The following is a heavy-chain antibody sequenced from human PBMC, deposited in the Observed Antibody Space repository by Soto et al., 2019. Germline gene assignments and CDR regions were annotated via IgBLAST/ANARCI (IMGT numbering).Heavy chain of an antibody. CDR3: ARGGRYSYGYDYYYYGMDV. Sequence: QVQLVQSGAEVKKPGSSVKVSCKASGGTFSSYAISWVRQAPGQGLEWMGGIIPIFGTANYAQKFQGRVTITADESTSTAYKELSSLRSEDTAVYYCARGGRYSYGYDYYYYGMDVWGQGTTVTVSS. V-gene: IGHV1-69*01. J-gene: IGHJ6*02. CDR2: IIPIFGTA. CDR1: GGTFSSYA. D-gene: IGHD5-18*01.